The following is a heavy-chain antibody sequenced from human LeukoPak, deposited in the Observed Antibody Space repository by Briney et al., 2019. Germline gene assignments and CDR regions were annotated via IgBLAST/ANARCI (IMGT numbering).Heavy chain of an antibody. J-gene: IGHJ4*02. V-gene: IGHV3-53*01. Sequence: GGSLRLSCEASGFTDSYNFMGWVRQAPGKGLEWVSIIHIGGTTNYADSVKGRFTISRDNFKNTLYLQMNTLRAEDTAVYYCARDRGSDWGQGTLVTVSS. CDR1: GFTDSYNF. CDR2: IHIGGTT. D-gene: IGHD2-15*01. CDR3: ARDRGSD.